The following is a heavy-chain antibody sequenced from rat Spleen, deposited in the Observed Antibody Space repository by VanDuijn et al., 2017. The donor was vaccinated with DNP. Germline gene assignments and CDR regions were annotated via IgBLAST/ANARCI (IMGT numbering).Heavy chain of an antibody. D-gene: IGHD1-7*01. V-gene: IGHV2S75*01. CDR3: TRESWGYVMYA. J-gene: IGHJ4*01. CDR1: GFSLTNYG. Sequence: QVQLKESGPVLVQASETLSLTCTVSGFSLTNYGVIWVRQSPGKGLEWMGIIWGHGNTDYNSALKSRLSINKDTSTSKVFQKMNRLHANDTAISTGTRESWGYVMYAWGQGASVTVSA. CDR2: IWGHGNT.